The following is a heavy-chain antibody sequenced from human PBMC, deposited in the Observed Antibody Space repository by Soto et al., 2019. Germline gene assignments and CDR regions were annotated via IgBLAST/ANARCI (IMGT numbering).Heavy chain of an antibody. CDR3: AREIPHLVGSQTAGGLDY. CDR2: IWYDGSNK. V-gene: IGHV3-33*01. D-gene: IGHD1-26*01. Sequence: GGSLRLSCAASGFTFSSYGMHWVRQAPGKGLEWVAVIWYDGSNKYYADSVKGRFTISRDNSKNTLYLQMNSLRAEDTAVYYCAREIPHLVGSQTAGGLDYWGQGTLVTVSS. J-gene: IGHJ4*02. CDR1: GFTFSSYG.